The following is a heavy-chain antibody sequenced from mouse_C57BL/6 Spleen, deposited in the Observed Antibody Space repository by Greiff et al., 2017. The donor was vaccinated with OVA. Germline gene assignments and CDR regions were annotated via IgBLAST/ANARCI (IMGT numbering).Heavy chain of an antibody. J-gene: IGHJ4*01. V-gene: IGHV5-17*01. CDR1: GFTFSDYG. Sequence: EVKVVESGGGLVKPGGSLKLSCAASGFTFSDYGMHWVRQAPEKGLEWVAYISSGSSTIYYADTVKGRFTISRDNAKNTLFLQMTSLRSADTAMYYCARNNPPYCYGSTYYAMDYWGQGTSVTVSS. D-gene: IGHD1-1*01. CDR2: ISSGSSTI. CDR3: ARNNPPYCYGSTYYAMDY.